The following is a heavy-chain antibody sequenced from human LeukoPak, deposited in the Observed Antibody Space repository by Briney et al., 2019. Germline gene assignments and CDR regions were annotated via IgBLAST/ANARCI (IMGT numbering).Heavy chain of an antibody. CDR3: VRDLRGSIEY. J-gene: IGHJ4*02. Sequence: GGSLRLSCAPSGFTFRSYCMHWVRQAPGKGLVWVSRIDNDGSDSIYADSVKGRFTISRDNAKKTLYLQMDGVGVEDTAVYDCVRDLRGSIEYWGQETRVTVSS. CDR1: GFTFRSYC. V-gene: IGHV3-74*01. D-gene: IGHD3-10*01. CDR2: IDNDGSDS.